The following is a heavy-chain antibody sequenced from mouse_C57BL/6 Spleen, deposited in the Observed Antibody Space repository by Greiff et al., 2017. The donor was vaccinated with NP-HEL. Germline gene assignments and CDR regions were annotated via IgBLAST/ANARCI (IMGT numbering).Heavy chain of an antibody. V-gene: IGHV2-5*01. J-gene: IGHJ4*01. D-gene: IGHD1-1*01. CDR3: AKAITTVVASYYYAMDY. CDR1: GFSLTSYG. Sequence: VMLVESGPGLVQPSQRLSITCTVSGFSLTSYGVHWVRQSPGKGLEWLGVIWRGGSTDYNAAFMSRLSITKDNSKSQVFFKMNSLQADDTAIYYCAKAITTVVASYYYAMDYWGQGTSVTVSS. CDR2: IWRGGST.